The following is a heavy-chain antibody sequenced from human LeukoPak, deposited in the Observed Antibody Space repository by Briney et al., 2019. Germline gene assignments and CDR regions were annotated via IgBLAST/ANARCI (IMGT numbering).Heavy chain of an antibody. D-gene: IGHD5-18*01. CDR2: ISGDGGST. CDR3: AKDINSYGSSAFDI. J-gene: IGHJ3*02. CDR1: GFTFDDYA. V-gene: IGHV3-43*02. Sequence: GGSLRLSCAASGFTFDDYAMPWVRQAPGKGLEWVSLISGDGGSTYYADSVKGRFTISRDNSKNSLYLQMNSLRTEDTALYYCAKDINSYGSSAFDIWGQGTMVTVSS.